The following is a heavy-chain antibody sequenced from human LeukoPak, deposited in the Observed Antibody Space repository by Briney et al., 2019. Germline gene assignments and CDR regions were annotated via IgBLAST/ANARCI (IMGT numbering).Heavy chain of an antibody. D-gene: IGHD3-16*01. J-gene: IGHJ3*02. V-gene: IGHV1-46*01. CDR1: GYTFTSYY. Sequence: GASVKVSCKASGYTFTSYYMHWVRQAPGQGLEWMGIINPSGGSTSYAQKLQGRVTMTRDTSTSTVYMELSSLRSEDTAVYYCARDLADDASDIWGQGTMVTVSS. CDR2: INPSGGST. CDR3: ARDLADDASDI.